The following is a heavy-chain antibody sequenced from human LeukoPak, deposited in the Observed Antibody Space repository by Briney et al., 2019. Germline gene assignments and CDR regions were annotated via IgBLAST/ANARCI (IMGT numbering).Heavy chain of an antibody. CDR2: IVVGSGDT. D-gene: IGHD1-7*01. CDR1: GFTFTSSA. J-gene: IGHJ5*02. Sequence: SVKVSCRASGFTFTSSAVQWVRQARGQRLEWIGWIVVGSGDTNYAQKFQERVTITRDMSTSTAYMELSSLRSEDTAVYYCAAVPQYNWNYVWDWFDPWGQGTLVTVSS. V-gene: IGHV1-58*01. CDR3: AAVPQYNWNYVWDWFDP.